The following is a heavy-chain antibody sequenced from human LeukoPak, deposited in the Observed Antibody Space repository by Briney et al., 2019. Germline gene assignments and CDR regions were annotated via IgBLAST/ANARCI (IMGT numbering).Heavy chain of an antibody. V-gene: IGHV4-59*01. Sequence: KPSETLSLTCTVSGGSISSYYWTWIRQPPGKGLEWIGYVYYSGSTNYNPSLKSRVTISVDTSNNQFSLKLSSVTAADTAMYYCARRQVHPERFDYWGQGTLVTVSS. CDR1: GGSISSYY. CDR3: ARRQVHPERFDY. CDR2: VYYSGST. J-gene: IGHJ4*02.